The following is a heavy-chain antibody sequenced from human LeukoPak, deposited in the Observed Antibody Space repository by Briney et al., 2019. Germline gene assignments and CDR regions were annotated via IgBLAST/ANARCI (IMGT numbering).Heavy chain of an antibody. CDR3: ARNLRNYYGSSGPGDY. D-gene: IGHD3-22*01. V-gene: IGHV1-18*01. Sequence: ASVKVSCKASGYTFTSYGISWVRQAPGQGLEWMEWISAYNGNTNYAQKLQGRVTMTTDTSTSTAYMELRSLRSDDTAVYYCARNLRNYYGSSGPGDYWGQGTLVTVSS. J-gene: IGHJ4*02. CDR1: GYTFTSYG. CDR2: ISAYNGNT.